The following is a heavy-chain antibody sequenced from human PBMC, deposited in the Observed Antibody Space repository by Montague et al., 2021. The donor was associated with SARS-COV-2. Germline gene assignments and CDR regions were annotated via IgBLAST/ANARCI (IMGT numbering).Heavy chain of an antibody. CDR3: ARIQYDILTGYTDPHFDY. D-gene: IGHD3-9*01. CDR2: IDWDDDK. Sequence: PALVKPTQTLTLTCTFSGFSLTTTGMCVSWIRQPPGKALEWLAIIDWDDDKYYSTSLKTRLTISKDTSKNQVVLTMTNMDPADTATYYCARIQYDILTGYTDPHFDYWGQGTLVTVSS. V-gene: IGHV2-70*13. CDR1: GFSLTTTGMC. J-gene: IGHJ4*02.